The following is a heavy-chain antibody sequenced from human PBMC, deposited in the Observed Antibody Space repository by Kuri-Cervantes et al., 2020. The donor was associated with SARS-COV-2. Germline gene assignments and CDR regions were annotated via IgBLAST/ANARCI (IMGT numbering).Heavy chain of an antibody. J-gene: IGHJ4*02. CDR1: GYTFTSYG. V-gene: IGHV1-18*01. D-gene: IGHD6-19*01. CDR2: INPSGGST. Sequence: ASVKVSCKASGYTFTSYGISWVRQAPGQGLEWMGIINPSGGSTSYAQKLQGRVTMTTDTSTSTAYMELRSLRSDDTAVYYCARDRAGAYSSGENDYWGQGTLVTVSS. CDR3: ARDRAGAYSSGENDY.